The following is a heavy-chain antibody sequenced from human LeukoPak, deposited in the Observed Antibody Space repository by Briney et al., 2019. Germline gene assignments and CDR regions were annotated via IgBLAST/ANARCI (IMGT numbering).Heavy chain of an antibody. CDR2: IYSGDNT. CDR3: AGRRVLDASFDY. J-gene: IGHJ4*02. D-gene: IGHD3-16*01. Sequence: GGSLRLSCAASGFTVSNNYMSWVRQAPGKGLEWVSVIYSGDNTYYVESVKGRFTISRDNSKNTLFLQMNRLRAEDTAVYYCAGRRVLDASFDYWGQGTLVTVSS. CDR1: GFTVSNNY. V-gene: IGHV3-66*02.